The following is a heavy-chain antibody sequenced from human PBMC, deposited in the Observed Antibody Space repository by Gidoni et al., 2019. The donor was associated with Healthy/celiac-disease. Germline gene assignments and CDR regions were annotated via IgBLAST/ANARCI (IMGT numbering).Heavy chain of an antibody. Sequence: QVQLVQSGAEVKKPGASVKVSCKASGYTFPSYYMHWVRQAPGQGLEWMGIINPSGGSTSYAQKFQGRVTMTRDTSTSTVYMELSSLRSEDTAVYYCARCRLPGIAVAGSDYWGQGTLVTVSS. CDR1: GYTFPSYY. V-gene: IGHV1-46*01. D-gene: IGHD6-19*01. CDR3: ARCRLPGIAVAGSDY. J-gene: IGHJ4*02. CDR2: INPSGGST.